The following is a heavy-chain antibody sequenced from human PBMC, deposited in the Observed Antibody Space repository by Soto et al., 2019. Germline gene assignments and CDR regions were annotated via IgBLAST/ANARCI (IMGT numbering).Heavy chain of an antibody. CDR2: IYSSGST. V-gene: IGHV4-59*01. CDR1: GGSIDNFY. J-gene: IGHJ6*02. CDR3: ARDYPYFTVTTSGGMDI. D-gene: IGHD4-17*01. Sequence: SETLSLTCTVSGGSIDNFYWSWIRQPPGKGLEWIGYIYSSGSTNYNPSLKSRVTISVDTSKNQFSLKLSSVTAADTAVYFCARDYPYFTVTTSGGMDIWGQGTTVTVSS.